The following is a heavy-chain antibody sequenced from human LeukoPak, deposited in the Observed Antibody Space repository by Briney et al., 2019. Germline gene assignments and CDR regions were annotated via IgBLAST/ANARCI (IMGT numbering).Heavy chain of an antibody. D-gene: IGHD6-13*01. Sequence: SETLSLTCTVSGGSISSYYWSWIRQPPGKGQEWIGYIYYSGSTKYNPSLKSRVTISVDTSKNQFSLKLSSVSAADTAVYYCARDQDSSTWYMGMDVWGQGTTVTVSS. CDR2: IYYSGST. CDR1: GGSISSYY. CDR3: ARDQDSSTWYMGMDV. V-gene: IGHV4-59*01. J-gene: IGHJ6*02.